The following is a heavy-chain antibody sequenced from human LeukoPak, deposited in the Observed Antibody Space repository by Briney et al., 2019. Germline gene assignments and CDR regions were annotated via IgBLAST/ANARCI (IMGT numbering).Heavy chain of an antibody. CDR3: ARGIWLQLVFDY. D-gene: IGHD1-1*01. J-gene: IGHJ4*02. Sequence: SETLSLTCTVSGGSISSSSYYWGWIRQPPGQGLEWIGSIYYSGSTYYNPSLKSRVTISVDTSKNQFSLKLSSVTAADTAVYYCARGIWLQLVFDYWGQGTLVTVSS. CDR2: IYYSGST. CDR1: GGSISSSSYY. V-gene: IGHV4-39*01.